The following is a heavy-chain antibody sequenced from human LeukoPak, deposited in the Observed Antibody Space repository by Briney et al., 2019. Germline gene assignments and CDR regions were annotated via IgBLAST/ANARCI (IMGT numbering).Heavy chain of an antibody. CDR3: AREGVVVPAAARPFDY. J-gene: IGHJ4*02. CDR2: INPNSGGT. V-gene: IGHV1-2*02. D-gene: IGHD2-2*01. CDR1: GYTFTGYY. Sequence: ASVKVSCKASGYTFTGYYMHWVRQAPGQGLEWMGWINPNSGGTNYAQKFQGRVTMTRDTSISTAHMELSRLRSDDTAVYYCAREGVVVPAAARPFDYWGQGTLVTVSS.